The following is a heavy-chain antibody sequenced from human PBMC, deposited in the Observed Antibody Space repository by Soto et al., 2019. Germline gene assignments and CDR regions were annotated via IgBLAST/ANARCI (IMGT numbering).Heavy chain of an antibody. CDR2: IKQDGSEK. CDR3: ARVGYYYDSSGYSYLDY. D-gene: IGHD3-22*01. Sequence: GGSLRLSCAASGFTFSSYWMSWVRQAPGKGLEWVANIKQDGSEKYYVDSVKGRFTISRDNAKNSLYLQMNSLRAEDTAVYYCARVGYYYDSSGYSYLDYWGQGTLVTVSS. CDR1: GFTFSSYW. J-gene: IGHJ4*02. V-gene: IGHV3-7*01.